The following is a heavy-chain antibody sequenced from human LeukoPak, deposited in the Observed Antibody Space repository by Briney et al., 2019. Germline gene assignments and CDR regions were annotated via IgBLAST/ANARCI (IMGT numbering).Heavy chain of an antibody. CDR2: IKQDGSEK. V-gene: IGHV3-7*05. D-gene: IGHD2/OR15-2a*01. Sequence: PGGSLRLSCAASGFTFNTYWMSWVRQAPGKGLEWVATIKQDGSEKYYVDSVKGRFTISRDNAKNSLYLQMNSLRAEDTAVYYCVRGKIGTDYWGQGTLVTVSS. J-gene: IGHJ4*02. CDR3: VRGKIGTDY. CDR1: GFTFNTYW.